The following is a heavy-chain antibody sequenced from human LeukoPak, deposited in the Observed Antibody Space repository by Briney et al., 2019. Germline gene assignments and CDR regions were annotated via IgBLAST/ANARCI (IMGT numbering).Heavy chain of an antibody. Sequence: SETLSLTCTVSGGSISSFYWSWIRQPAGKGLEWIGRIYTSGSTNYNPSLKSRVTMSVDTSKNHFSLKLASVTAADTAMYYCERGRGYGDYHGSFDYWGQGTLVTVSS. CDR3: ERGRGYGDYHGSFDY. V-gene: IGHV4-4*07. CDR2: IYTSGST. J-gene: IGHJ4*02. D-gene: IGHD4-17*01. CDR1: GGSISSFY.